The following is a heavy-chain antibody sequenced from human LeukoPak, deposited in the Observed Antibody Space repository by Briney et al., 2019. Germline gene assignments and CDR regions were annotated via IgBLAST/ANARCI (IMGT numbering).Heavy chain of an antibody. D-gene: IGHD3-22*01. CDR2: IYYSGDT. V-gene: IGHV4-59*01. CDR1: GGAISGYS. J-gene: IGHJ6*03. Sequence: KPSETLSLTCTVSGGAISGYSWSWIRQSPGGGLEWIGYIYYSGDTAYNPSLRSRVTMSVDTSKNQFSLKLSSVTAADTAVYYCARDRYDSSGYYPNYYYYMDVWGKGTTVTVSS. CDR3: ARDRYDSSGYYPNYYYYMDV.